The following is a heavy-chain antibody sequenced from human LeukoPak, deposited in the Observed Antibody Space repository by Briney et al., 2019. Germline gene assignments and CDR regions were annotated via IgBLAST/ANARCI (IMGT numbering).Heavy chain of an antibody. CDR1: GYTFTGYY. Sequence: SVKVSCKASGYTFTGYYMHWVRQAPGQGLEWMGEIIPIFGTANYAQKFQGRVTITADKSTSTAYMELSSLRSEDTAVYYCATGANIAAAGTGLGYWGQGTLVTVSS. CDR3: ATGANIAAAGTGLGY. D-gene: IGHD6-13*01. V-gene: IGHV1-69*06. CDR2: IIPIFGTA. J-gene: IGHJ4*02.